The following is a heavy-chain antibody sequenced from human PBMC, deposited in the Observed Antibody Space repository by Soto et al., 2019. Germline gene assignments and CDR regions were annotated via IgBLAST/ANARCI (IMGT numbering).Heavy chain of an antibody. V-gene: IGHV6-1*01. Sequence: SQTLSLTCAISGDRVSSNSAAWNWIRQSPSRGLEWLGRTYYRSKWYNDYAVSVKDRITINPDTSKNQFSLQLNSVTPEETAVYYCARERGYCTNGVCPTHYYYYYMDVWGKGTTVTVSS. D-gene: IGHD2-8*01. CDR3: ARERGYCTNGVCPTHYYYYYMDV. J-gene: IGHJ6*03. CDR1: GDRVSSNSAA. CDR2: TYYRSKWYN.